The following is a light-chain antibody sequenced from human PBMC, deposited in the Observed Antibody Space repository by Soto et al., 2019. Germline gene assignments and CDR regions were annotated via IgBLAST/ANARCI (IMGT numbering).Light chain of an antibody. CDR2: DAS. CDR1: QRVSRH. J-gene: IGKJ4*01. CDR3: QQRNNWPPVT. V-gene: IGKV3-11*01. Sequence: EIVLTQSPATLSLSPGERATLSCRASQRVSRHLAWYQQKPGQAPRLLIYDASNRATGIPARFSGSGSGTDFTLPISSLEPADFAVYYCQQRNNWPPVTFGGGTKVEIK.